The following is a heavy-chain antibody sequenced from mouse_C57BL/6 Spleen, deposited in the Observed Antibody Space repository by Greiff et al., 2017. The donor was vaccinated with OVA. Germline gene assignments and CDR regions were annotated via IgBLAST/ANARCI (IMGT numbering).Heavy chain of an antibody. Sequence: VQLQESGPELVKPGASVKISCKASGYSFTSYYIHWVKQRPGQGLEWIGWIYPGSGNTKYNEKFKGKATLTADTSSSTAYMQLSSLTSEDSAVYYCARYPQTAQATSWFAYWGQGTLVTVSA. CDR3: ARYPQTAQATSWFAY. V-gene: IGHV1-66*01. CDR1: GYSFTSYY. CDR2: IYPGSGNT. J-gene: IGHJ3*01. D-gene: IGHD3-2*02.